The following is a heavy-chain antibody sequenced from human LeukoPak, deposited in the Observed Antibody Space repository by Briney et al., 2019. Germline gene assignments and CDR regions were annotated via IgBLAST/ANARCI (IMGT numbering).Heavy chain of an antibody. CDR1: GFTFSAYA. J-gene: IGHJ4*02. CDR3: ASPGGFYGNAWYHYFDY. CDR2: ISYDGYNK. V-gene: IGHV3-30-3*01. Sequence: GGSLRLSCAASGFTFSAYAMHWVRQAPGKGLEWVALISYDGYNKHYADSVKGRFTISRDNSKNTLYLQMNSLRPEDTAVYYCASPGGFYGNAWYHYFDYWGQGTLVTVSS. D-gene: IGHD6-19*01.